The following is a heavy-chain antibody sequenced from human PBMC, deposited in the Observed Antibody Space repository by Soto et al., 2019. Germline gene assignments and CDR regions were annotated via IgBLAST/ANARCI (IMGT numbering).Heavy chain of an antibody. V-gene: IGHV4-59*01. Sequence: SETLSLTCIVSSGSISSYYWCWVRQPPGKGLEWIGYIYYSGSTNYNPSLKSRVTISVDTSKNQFSLKLSSVTAADTAVYYCARDVSNCTNGVCYNYFDYWGQGTLVTVSS. J-gene: IGHJ4*02. CDR2: IYYSGST. CDR3: ARDVSNCTNGVCYNYFDY. CDR1: SGSISSYY. D-gene: IGHD2-8*01.